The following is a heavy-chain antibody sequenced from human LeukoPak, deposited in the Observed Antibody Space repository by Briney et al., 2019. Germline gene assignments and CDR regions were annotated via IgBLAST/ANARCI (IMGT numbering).Heavy chain of an antibody. J-gene: IGHJ4*02. CDR2: ISGSSSHT. V-gene: IGHV3-11*05. D-gene: IGHD3-10*01. Sequence: GGCLRLSCAASGFTFSDYYMTWIRQAPGEGLEWVSYISGSSSHTNYADSVKGRFTISRDNAKDSLYLQMNSLRAEDTAVYYCARDRSYSRDYWGLGTLVTVSS. CDR1: GFTFSDYY. CDR3: ARDRSYSRDY.